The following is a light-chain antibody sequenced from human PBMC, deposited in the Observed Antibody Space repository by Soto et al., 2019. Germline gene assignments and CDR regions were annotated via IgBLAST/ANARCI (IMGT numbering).Light chain of an antibody. J-gene: IGLJ2*01. CDR3: SSFTVHTTPVV. Sequence: QSVLTQPASVSGSPGQSITISCTGTRGYMGNFNYVSWYQQVPGKAPTLLIYEVTNRPSGVSSRFSGSKSGNTASLTISDLQAEDEADYYCSSFTVHTTPVVFGGGTKLTVL. CDR1: RGYMGNFNY. CDR2: EVT. V-gene: IGLV2-14*01.